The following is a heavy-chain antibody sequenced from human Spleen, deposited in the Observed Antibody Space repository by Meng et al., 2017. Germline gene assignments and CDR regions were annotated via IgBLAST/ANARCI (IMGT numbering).Heavy chain of an antibody. CDR2: IYYSGST. Sequence: QVQLQESGPGLVKPSQTLSLTCSVSGGSISSGYYYWSWIRQHPGKGLEWIGYIYYSGSTYYNPSLKSLVTISADTSKNQFSLKLSSVTAADTAVYYCAGRNDLGNWFDPWGQGTLVTVSS. V-gene: IGHV4-31*01. CDR1: GGSISSGYYY. J-gene: IGHJ5*02. D-gene: IGHD3-16*01. CDR3: AGRNDLGNWFDP.